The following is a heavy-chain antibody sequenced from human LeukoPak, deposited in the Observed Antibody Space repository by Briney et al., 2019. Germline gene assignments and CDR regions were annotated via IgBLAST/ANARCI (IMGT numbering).Heavy chain of an antibody. CDR2: IKQDGSEK. CDR1: GFTFSNYA. V-gene: IGHV3-7*01. J-gene: IGHJ5*02. CDR3: ARYGCSYTSCYFVDP. Sequence: PGGSLRLSCAASGFTFSNYAMSWVRQAPGKGLEWVAKIKQDGSEKHYVDSVKGRFTISRDNAKNSLFLQMNSLRAEDTAVYYCARYGCSYTSCYFVDPRGRGTLVTVSS. D-gene: IGHD2-2*01.